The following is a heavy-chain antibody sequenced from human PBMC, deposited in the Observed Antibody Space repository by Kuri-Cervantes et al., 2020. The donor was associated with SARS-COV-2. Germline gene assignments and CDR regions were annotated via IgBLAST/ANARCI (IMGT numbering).Heavy chain of an antibody. V-gene: IGHV1-46*01. Sequence: ASVKVSCKASGYTFTSYYMHWVRQAPGRGLEWMGIINPSGGSTSYAQKFQGRVTMTEDTSTDTAYMELSSLRSEDTAVYYCATLIAATPWFDPWGQGTLVTVSS. CDR1: GYTFTSYY. CDR3: ATLIAATPWFDP. J-gene: IGHJ5*02. CDR2: INPSGGST. D-gene: IGHD2-15*01.